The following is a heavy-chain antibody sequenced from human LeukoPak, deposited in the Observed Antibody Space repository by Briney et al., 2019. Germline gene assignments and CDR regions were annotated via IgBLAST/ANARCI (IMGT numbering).Heavy chain of an antibody. CDR2: IYYSGST. CDR3: ARVMGDYYDSSGYYRRSDVFDI. Sequence: PSETLSLTCSVSGDSISTSSSYWGWIRQPPGKGLEWIGYIYYSGSTDYNPSLKSRVTISVDTSKNQFSLKLSSVTAADTAVYYCARVMGDYYDSSGYYRRSDVFDIWGQGTMLIVSS. CDR1: GDSISTSSSY. V-gene: IGHV4-61*05. D-gene: IGHD3-22*01. J-gene: IGHJ3*02.